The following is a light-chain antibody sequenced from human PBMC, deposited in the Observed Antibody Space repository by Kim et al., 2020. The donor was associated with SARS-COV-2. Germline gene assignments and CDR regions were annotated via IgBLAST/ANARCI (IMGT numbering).Light chain of an antibody. CDR3: QQYGSTPGYT. CDR2: GAS. V-gene: IGKV3-20*01. Sequence: EIVLTQSPGTLSLSPGERATLSCRASQSVSSSYLAWYQQKPGQAPRLLIYGASSRATGIPDRFSGSGSGTDFTLTISRLEPEDFAVYYCQQYGSTPGYTFGQGTKLVI. J-gene: IGKJ2*01. CDR1: QSVSSSY.